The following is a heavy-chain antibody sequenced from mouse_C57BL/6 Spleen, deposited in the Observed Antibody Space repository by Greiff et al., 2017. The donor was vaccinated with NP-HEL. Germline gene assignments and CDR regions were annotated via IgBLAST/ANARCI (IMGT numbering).Heavy chain of an antibody. CDR1: GFTFSDYG. Sequence: DVKLVESGGGLVKPGGSLKLSCAASGFTFSDYGMHWVRQAPEKGLEWVAYISSGSSTIYYADTVKGRFTISRDNAKNTRFLQMTSLRSEDTAMYYCARLTTAFDYGGQGTTPTVSS. CDR3: ARLTTAFDY. V-gene: IGHV5-17*01. CDR2: ISSGSSTI. J-gene: IGHJ2*01. D-gene: IGHD1-2*01.